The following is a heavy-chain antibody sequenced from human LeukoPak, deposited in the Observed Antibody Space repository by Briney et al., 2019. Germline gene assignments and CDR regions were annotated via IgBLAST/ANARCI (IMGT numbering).Heavy chain of an antibody. CDR3: ARRRYSGSYFLGHFDY. V-gene: IGHV4-39*01. CDR2: IYFSGST. CDR1: RGSISSSSYY. D-gene: IGHD1-26*01. Sequence: PSETLSLTCIVSRGSISSSSYYWGWIRQPPWKGLEWIGSIYFSGSTSYNPSLKSRVTISVDTSKNQFSLRLSSVSAADTAVYYCARRRYSGSYFLGHFDYWGQGTLVTVSS. J-gene: IGHJ4*02.